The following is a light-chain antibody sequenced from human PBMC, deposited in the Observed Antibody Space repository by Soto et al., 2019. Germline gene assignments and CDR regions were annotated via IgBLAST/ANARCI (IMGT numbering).Light chain of an antibody. CDR1: QRISSN. CDR2: GAS. J-gene: IGKJ1*01. Sequence: EIVLIQSPATLSMSPGESATLSCRASQRISSNLAWYQRKPGQAPRLLIYGASTRATGVPARFSGGGSGTEFTLSISSLQSEDFEVYYCQHYHNWPLTLGQGTKVDIK. V-gene: IGKV3-15*01. CDR3: QHYHNWPLT.